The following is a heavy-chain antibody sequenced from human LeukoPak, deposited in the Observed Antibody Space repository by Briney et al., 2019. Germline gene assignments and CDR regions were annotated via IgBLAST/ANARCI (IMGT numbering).Heavy chain of an antibody. Sequence: GGSLRLSCAASRFTFSSYSMNWVRQAPGKGLEWVSSISSSGSYIYYADSVKGRFTISRDNAKNSLYLQMNSLRAEDTAVYYCASTPGVAYCSGGSCWGGRYMDVWGKGTTVTISS. CDR3: ASTPGVAYCSGGSCWGGRYMDV. D-gene: IGHD2-15*01. CDR2: ISSSGSYI. J-gene: IGHJ6*03. V-gene: IGHV3-21*01. CDR1: RFTFSSYS.